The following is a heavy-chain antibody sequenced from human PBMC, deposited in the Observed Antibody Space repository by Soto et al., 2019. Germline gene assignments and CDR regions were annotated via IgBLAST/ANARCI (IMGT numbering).Heavy chain of an antibody. V-gene: IGHV1-3*01. D-gene: IGHD2-15*01. Sequence: KFQGRVTITRDTSASTAYMELSSLRSEDTAVYYCAREDVVVVAATPQGPDYWGQGTLVTVSS. CDR3: AREDVVVVAATPQGPDY. J-gene: IGHJ4*02.